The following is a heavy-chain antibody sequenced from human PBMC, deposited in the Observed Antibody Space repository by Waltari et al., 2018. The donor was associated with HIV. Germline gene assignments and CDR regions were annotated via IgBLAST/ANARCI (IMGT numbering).Heavy chain of an antibody. D-gene: IGHD4-17*01. V-gene: IGHV3-21*02. Sequence: EVLLVESGGGLVKPGGSLRLSCAASGFTFISYILSWVRQAPGKGREWVAAISSSSSSYIFYADSVKGRFTISRDNTKNSLYLQMDSLRDDDTAVYYCAREMATVYVDYWGQGTLVTVSS. CDR1: GFTFISYI. J-gene: IGHJ4*02. CDR3: AREMATVYVDY. CDR2: ISSSSSSYI.